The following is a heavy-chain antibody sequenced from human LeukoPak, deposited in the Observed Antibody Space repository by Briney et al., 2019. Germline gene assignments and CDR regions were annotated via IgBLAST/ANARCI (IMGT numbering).Heavy chain of an antibody. CDR1: GFSFSTYA. Sequence: QPGRSLRLSCAASGFSFSTYAMHWVRQAPGKGLEWVAVISYDETNKYYADSVQGRFTISRDNSKNTLYLQMNSLRAEDTALYYCARRWYFDLWGRGTLVTVSS. CDR3: ARRWYFDL. V-gene: IGHV3-30*04. CDR2: ISYDETNK. J-gene: IGHJ2*01.